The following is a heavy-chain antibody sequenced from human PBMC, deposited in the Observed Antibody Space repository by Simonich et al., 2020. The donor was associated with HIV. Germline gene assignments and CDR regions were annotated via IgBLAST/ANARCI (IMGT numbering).Heavy chain of an antibody. CDR2: FIPTFGTT. D-gene: IGHD1-26*01. CDR1: GGTFSSHA. J-gene: IGHJ6*02. V-gene: IGHV1-69*13. Sequence: EVKKPGSSVKVSCKASGGTFSSHAISWVRQAPGQGLEWMGGFIPTFGTTNYEQKFQGRLTITADDSTSTAYMELSSLRSEDTAIYYCARVFSGSYYLRENYYYYAMDVWGQGTTVTVSS. CDR3: ARVFSGSYYLRENYYYYAMDV.